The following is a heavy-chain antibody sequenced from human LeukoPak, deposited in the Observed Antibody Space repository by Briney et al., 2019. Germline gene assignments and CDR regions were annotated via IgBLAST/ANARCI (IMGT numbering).Heavy chain of an antibody. D-gene: IGHD2-2*01. CDR2: IKYSGSI. V-gene: IGHV4-39*01. CDR1: GGSSSSSSYY. Sequence: PSETLSLTCNVSGGSSSSSSYYWGWIRQPPGKGLEWIGSIKYSGSIYYNASLKSRLNISEDTSNNQFSLRLSSVTRADTAVYYCASSYELLRRPFDTWGQGTLVTVSS. CDR3: ASSYELLRRPFDT. J-gene: IGHJ4*02.